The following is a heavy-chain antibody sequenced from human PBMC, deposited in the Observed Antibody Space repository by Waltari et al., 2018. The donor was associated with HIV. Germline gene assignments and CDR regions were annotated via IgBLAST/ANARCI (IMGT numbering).Heavy chain of an antibody. V-gene: IGHV1-18*01. D-gene: IGHD3-10*01. CDR1: GYTFRAYT. J-gene: IGHJ6*02. Sequence: VQLVQSGADMRKPGASVKVSCRASGYTFRAYTISWVRQAPGQGREWMGWISGYNGNTNDAQKFQGRVNMTTDTSTSTAHMELRSLRSDDTAVYYCARGVSIVRGVMIRGHMDVWGQGTTVTVSS. CDR2: ISGYNGNT. CDR3: ARGVSIVRGVMIRGHMDV.